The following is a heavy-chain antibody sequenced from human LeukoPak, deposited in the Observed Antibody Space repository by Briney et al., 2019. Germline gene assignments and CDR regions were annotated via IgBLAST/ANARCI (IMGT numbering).Heavy chain of an antibody. V-gene: IGHV5-10-1*01. D-gene: IGHD5-12*01. Sequence: PGESLRISCKGSGSSFTGYWISWVRQLPGKGLGWRGRFDPSDSYTNYSPSFQGHVTISADKSISTAYLQWSSLKASDTAMYYCARHVDIVATMWDYWGQGTLVTVSS. CDR3: ARHVDIVATMWDY. CDR2: FDPSDSYT. CDR1: GSSFTGYW. J-gene: IGHJ4*02.